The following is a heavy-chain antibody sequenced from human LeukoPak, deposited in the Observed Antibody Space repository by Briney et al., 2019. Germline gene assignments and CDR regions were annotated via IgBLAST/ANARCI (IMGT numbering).Heavy chain of an antibody. V-gene: IGHV3-48*01. J-gene: IGHJ4*02. CDR1: GFTFSSHG. CDR3: AREGLSGSYLEH. D-gene: IGHD1-26*01. CDR2: IKSTGDIT. Sequence: PGGSLRLSCVGSGFTFSSHGMNWVRHAPGKGLEWISYIKSTGDITYYADSVKGRFTVSRDNARSSLFLQTDSLRAEDTAVYYCAREGLSGSYLEHWGQGTLVTVSS.